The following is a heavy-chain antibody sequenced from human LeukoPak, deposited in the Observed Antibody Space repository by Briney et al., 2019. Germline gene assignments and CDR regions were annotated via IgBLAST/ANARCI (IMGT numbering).Heavy chain of an antibody. D-gene: IGHD3-10*01. CDR1: GYTFTSYG. V-gene: IGHV1-18*01. Sequence: ASVKVSCKASGYTFTSYGISWVRQAPGQGLEWMGWISAYNGNTNYAQKLQGRVTMTTDTSTSTAYMELRSLRSDDTAVYYCARDRWFGELLSHYYYGMDVWGQGTMVTVSS. CDR2: ISAYNGNT. CDR3: ARDRWFGELLSHYYYGMDV. J-gene: IGHJ6*02.